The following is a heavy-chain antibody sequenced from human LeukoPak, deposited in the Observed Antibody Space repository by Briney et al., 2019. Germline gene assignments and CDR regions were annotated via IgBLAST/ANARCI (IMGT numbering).Heavy chain of an antibody. V-gene: IGHV3-30*03. J-gene: IGHJ4*02. Sequence: GGSLRLSCAASGFSFTKHGMHWVRQAPGKGLEWVAFISDNGRRTYYTESVKGRFTISRDDSTNTLSLQVNSLRTEDTAVYYCARDFSSHWSLDHWGQGARVTVSS. CDR1: GFSFTKHG. CDR2: ISDNGRRT. CDR3: ARDFSSHWSLDH. D-gene: IGHD1-1*01.